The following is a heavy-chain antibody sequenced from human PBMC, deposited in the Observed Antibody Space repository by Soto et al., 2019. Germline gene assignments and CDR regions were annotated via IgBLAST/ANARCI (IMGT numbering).Heavy chain of an antibody. CDR1: GGSFSGYY. D-gene: IGHD3-3*01. CDR2: INHSGST. Sequence: TSETLSLTCAVYGGSFSGYYWSWIRQPPGKGLEWIGEINHSGSTNYNPSLKSRVTISVDTSKNQFSLKLSSVTAADTAVYYCASVPPYYDFWSGYDYYYYYGMDVWGQGTTVTVSS. J-gene: IGHJ6*02. CDR3: ASVPPYYDFWSGYDYYYYYGMDV. V-gene: IGHV4-34*01.